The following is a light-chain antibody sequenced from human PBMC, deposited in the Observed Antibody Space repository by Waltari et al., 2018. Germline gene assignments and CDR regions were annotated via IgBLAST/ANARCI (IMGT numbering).Light chain of an antibody. J-gene: IGLJ3*02. CDR1: SGHSNNI. CDR2: VNSDGSH. V-gene: IGLV4-69*01. CDR3: ETGGHGTWV. Sequence: QLLLTQSPSASASLGASVKLTCTLSSGHSNNIIAWLQQQPGKGPRYLMRVNSDGSHSKGDGIPDRFSGSSSGAERYLTISSGQSEDEADYYCETGGHGTWVFGGGTKLTVL.